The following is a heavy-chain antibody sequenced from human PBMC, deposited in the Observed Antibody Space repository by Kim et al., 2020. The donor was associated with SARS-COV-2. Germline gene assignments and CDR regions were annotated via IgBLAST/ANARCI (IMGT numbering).Heavy chain of an antibody. D-gene: IGHD3-10*01. CDR1: GFTFSSYS. V-gene: IGHV3-48*04. CDR2: ISSGSYTV. J-gene: IGHJ5*02. CDR3: ATSNYGSGTYRPNWFDP. Sequence: GGSLRLSCVASGFTFSSYSMNWVRQAPGKGLEWVSYISSGSYTVYYADSVKGRITISRDNAKNSLYLQMNSLTAEDTAVYYCATSNYGSGTYRPNWFDPWGQGTLVTVSS.